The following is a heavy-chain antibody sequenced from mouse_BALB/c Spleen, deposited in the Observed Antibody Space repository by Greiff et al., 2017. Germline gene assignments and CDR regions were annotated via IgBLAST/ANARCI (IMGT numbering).Heavy chain of an antibody. Sequence: DVKLVESGAELVKPGASVKLSCTASGFNIKDTYMHWVKQRPEQGLEWIGRIDPANGNTKYDPKFQGKATITADTSSNTAYLQLSSLTSEDTAVYYCASLIYYDYGGYYFDYWGQGTTLTVSS. CDR3: ASLIYYDYGGYYFDY. J-gene: IGHJ2*01. D-gene: IGHD2-4*01. CDR2: IDPANGNT. V-gene: IGHV14-3*02. CDR1: GFNIKDTY.